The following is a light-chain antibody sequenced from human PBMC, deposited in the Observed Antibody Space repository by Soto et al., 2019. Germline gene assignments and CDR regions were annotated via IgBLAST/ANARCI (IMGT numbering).Light chain of an antibody. CDR3: NSYTTSNTRQIV. CDR1: SSDVGGYNY. Sequence: QSALTQPASVSGSPGQSITISSTGTSSDVGGYNYVSWYQQHPGKAPKFMIYDVSNRPSGVSTRFSGSKSGNTASLTISGLQAEDEADYYCNSYTTSNTRQIVFGTGTKVTVL. J-gene: IGLJ1*01. V-gene: IGLV2-14*01. CDR2: DVS.